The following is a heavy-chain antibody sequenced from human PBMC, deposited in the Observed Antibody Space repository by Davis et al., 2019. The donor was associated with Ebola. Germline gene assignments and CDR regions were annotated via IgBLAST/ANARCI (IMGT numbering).Heavy chain of an antibody. J-gene: IGHJ6*02. D-gene: IGHD3-3*01. CDR1: GGSISSYY. V-gene: IGHV4-59*01. CDR3: ARAPKYYDFWSGYYRHYYYGMDV. CDR2: IYYSGST. Sequence: SETLSLTCTVPGGSISSYYWSWIRQPPGKGLAWIGYIYYSGSTNYNPSLKSRVTISVDTSKNQFSLKLSTVTAADTAVYYCARAPKYYDFWSGYYRHYYYGMDVWGQGTTVTVSS.